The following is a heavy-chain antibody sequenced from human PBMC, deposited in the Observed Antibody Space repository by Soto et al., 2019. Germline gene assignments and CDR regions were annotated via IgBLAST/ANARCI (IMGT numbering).Heavy chain of an antibody. Sequence: VQLVESGGGLIQPGGSLRLSCAASGLSVSNNHMTWVRQAAGKGLEWVSLIHGGGSTYYADSVKGRFTISRDNSKNTLYLQMDSLRAEDTAIYYCAGRLTTAASLDYWGQGTLVTVSS. CDR2: IHGGGST. CDR3: AGRLTTAASLDY. J-gene: IGHJ4*02. V-gene: IGHV3-53*01. CDR1: GLSVSNNH. D-gene: IGHD3-16*01.